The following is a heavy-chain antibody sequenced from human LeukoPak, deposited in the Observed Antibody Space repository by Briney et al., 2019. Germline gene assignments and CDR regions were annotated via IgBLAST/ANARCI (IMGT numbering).Heavy chain of an antibody. Sequence: SETLSPTFTVSGGSMSGFFWKWIRQAPGKGLEWIGYMHYTGSTNYNPSLKSRVTISIDTSKNQFSLKLSSVTASDTAVYYCARHQWVPAFDIWGQGTMVTVSS. D-gene: IGHD1-26*01. V-gene: IGHV4-59*08. CDR3: ARHQWVPAFDI. CDR1: GGSMSGFF. J-gene: IGHJ3*02. CDR2: MHYTGST.